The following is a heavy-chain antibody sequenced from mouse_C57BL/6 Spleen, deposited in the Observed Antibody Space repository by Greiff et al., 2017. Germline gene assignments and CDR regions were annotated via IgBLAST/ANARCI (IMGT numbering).Heavy chain of an antibody. CDR2: IYPRSGNT. CDR1: GYTFPSYG. CDR3: ARSYYDYDRGYFDY. V-gene: IGHV1-81*01. J-gene: IGHJ2*01. D-gene: IGHD2-4*01. Sequence: QVQLQQSGAELARPGASVKLSCKASGYTFPSYGISWVKQRTGQGLEWIGEIYPRSGNTYYNEKFKGKATLTADKSSSTAYMALRSLTSEDSAVYFCARSYYDYDRGYFDYWGQGTTLTVSS.